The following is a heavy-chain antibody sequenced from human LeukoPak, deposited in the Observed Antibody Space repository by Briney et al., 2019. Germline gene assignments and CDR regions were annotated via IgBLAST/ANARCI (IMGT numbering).Heavy chain of an antibody. CDR2: IYTSGGT. CDR3: ARLTRLSTSPDRYYLDY. J-gene: IGHJ4*02. D-gene: IGHD6-6*01. CDR1: GDSISSYY. Sequence: SETLSLTCTVSGDSISSYYWSWIRQPPGKGLEWSGYIYTSGGTNYIPSLKGRVTISIDTSKNQFSLKLSSVTAADSAVYYCARLTRLSTSPDRYYLDYWGQGTLVTVSS. V-gene: IGHV4-4*09.